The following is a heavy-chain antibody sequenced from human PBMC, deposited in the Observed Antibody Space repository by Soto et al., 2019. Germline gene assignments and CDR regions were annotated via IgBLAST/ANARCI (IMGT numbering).Heavy chain of an antibody. CDR1: GFTFSSYS. Sequence: EVQLVESGGGLVKPGGSLRLSCAASGFTFSSYSMNWVRQAPGKGLEWVSSISSSSTYIYYADSVKGRFTISRDNAKNSLFLQMNSLSAEDTAVYYGARGFYYYDSSVYYFAWGQGTLVTVSS. CDR3: ARGFYYYDSSVYYFA. CDR2: ISSSSTYI. D-gene: IGHD3-22*01. J-gene: IGHJ4*02. V-gene: IGHV3-21*01.